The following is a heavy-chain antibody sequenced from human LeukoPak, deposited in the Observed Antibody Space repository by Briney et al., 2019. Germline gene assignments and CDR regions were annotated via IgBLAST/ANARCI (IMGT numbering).Heavy chain of an antibody. CDR1: GFTFSDYY. Sequence: NSGGSLRLSCAASGFTFSDYYMSWIRQAPGKGLEWVSYISSSGSTIYYADSVKGRFTISRDNAKNSLYLQMNSLRAEDTAVYYCAKVAGQGILDYWGQGTLVTVSS. V-gene: IGHV3-11*01. D-gene: IGHD6-19*01. CDR2: ISSSGSTI. J-gene: IGHJ4*02. CDR3: AKVAGQGILDY.